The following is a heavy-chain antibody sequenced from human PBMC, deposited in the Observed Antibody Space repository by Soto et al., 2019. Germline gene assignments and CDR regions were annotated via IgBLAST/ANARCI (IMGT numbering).Heavy chain of an antibody. CDR3: ARVLVRTSYSDRSGYYFNY. CDR1: GFTFSCYS. Sequence: GSLRLSCAASGFTFSCYSMNWVRQAPGKGLEWVSDISSSSSTKYYADSVKGRFTISGDNAKNSLYLQMNSLRDEDTAVYYCARVLVRTSYSDRSGYYFNYWGQGTLVTVSS. V-gene: IGHV3-48*02. CDR2: ISSSSSTK. J-gene: IGHJ4*02. D-gene: IGHD3-22*01.